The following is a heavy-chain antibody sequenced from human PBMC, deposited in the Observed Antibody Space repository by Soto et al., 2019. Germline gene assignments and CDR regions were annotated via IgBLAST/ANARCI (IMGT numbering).Heavy chain of an antibody. CDR3: ARVITFLGVVDS. V-gene: IGHV4-34*01. J-gene: IGHJ4*02. Sequence: SETLSLTCAVYGGSFSGYYWSWIRQPPGKGLEWIGEINHSGSTNYNPSLKSRVTISVDTSKNQFSLKLSSVTAADTAVYYCARVITFLGVVDSWGQEPLVTVPS. CDR2: INHSGST. CDR1: GGSFSGYY. D-gene: IGHD3-3*01.